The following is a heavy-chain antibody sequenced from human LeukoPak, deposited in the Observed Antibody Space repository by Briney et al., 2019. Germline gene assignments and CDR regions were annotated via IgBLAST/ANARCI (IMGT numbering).Heavy chain of an antibody. CDR3: AKDLVTGSLDY. D-gene: IGHD3-10*01. CDR1: GFTFSSYA. Sequence: GGSLRLSCAASGFTFSSYAMSWVRQAPGKGLEWVSAISGSGGSTYYADSVKGRFTISRDNSKNTVSLQMNSLRAEDTAIYYCAKDLVTGSLDYWGQGTLVTVSS. CDR2: ISGSGGST. V-gene: IGHV3-23*01. J-gene: IGHJ4*02.